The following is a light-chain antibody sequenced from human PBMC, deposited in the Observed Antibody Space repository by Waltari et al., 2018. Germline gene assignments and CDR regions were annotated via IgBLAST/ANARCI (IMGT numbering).Light chain of an antibody. J-gene: IGLJ2*01. CDR1: SGHTTSP. V-gene: IGLV4-69*01. CDR2: LNSDGSH. Sequence: QLVLTQSPSASASLGASVKLTCTLSSGHTTSPSAWHQPQPEKGPRYLMKLNSDGSHNKGDGIPDRFSGSSSGAERYLTISSLQSEDEADYYCQTWDAGIVLFGGGTKLTVL. CDR3: QTWDAGIVL.